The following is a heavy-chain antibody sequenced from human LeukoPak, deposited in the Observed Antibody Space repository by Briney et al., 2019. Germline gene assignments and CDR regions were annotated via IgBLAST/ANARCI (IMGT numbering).Heavy chain of an antibody. CDR1: GYTFSDYY. J-gene: IGHJ4*02. V-gene: IGHV1-2*02. D-gene: IGHD5/OR15-5a*01. CDR2: IYCKDGAT. CDR3: ARDGVSVMPVFDF. Sequence: ASVKVSCKTSGYTFSDYYIYWVRQAPGQGLEWMGWIYCKDGATKYAEKFEGRVTMTRDTSIDTVYMELSGLTSDDTAVFYCARDGVSVMPVFDFWGQGTLVPVSS.